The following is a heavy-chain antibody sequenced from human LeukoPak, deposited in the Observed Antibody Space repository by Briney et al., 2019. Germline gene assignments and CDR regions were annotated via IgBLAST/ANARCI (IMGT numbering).Heavy chain of an antibody. J-gene: IGHJ5*02. V-gene: IGHV4-34*01. CDR3: ARGRGAWRFLEWLSPNWFDP. CDR2: INHSGST. CDR1: GGSFSGYY. Sequence: SETLSLTCAVYGGSFSGYYWSWIRQPPGKGLEWIGEINHSGSTDYNPSLKSRVTISVDTSKNQFSLKLSSVTAADTAVYYCARGRGAWRFLEWLSPNWFDPWGQGTLVTVSS. D-gene: IGHD3-3*01.